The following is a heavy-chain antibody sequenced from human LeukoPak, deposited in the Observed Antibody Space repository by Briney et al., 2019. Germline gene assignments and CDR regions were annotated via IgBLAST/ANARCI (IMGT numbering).Heavy chain of an antibody. J-gene: IGHJ3*02. D-gene: IGHD4-17*01. V-gene: IGHV4-61*01. CDR2: IYYSGST. Sequence: PSETLSLTCTVSGGSVSSGSYYWSWIRQPPGRGWEWIGYIYYSGSTNYNPSLKSRVTISVDTSKNQFSLKLSSVTAADTAVYYCARETTVTEDAFDIWGQGTMVTVSS. CDR1: GGSVSSGSYY. CDR3: ARETTVTEDAFDI.